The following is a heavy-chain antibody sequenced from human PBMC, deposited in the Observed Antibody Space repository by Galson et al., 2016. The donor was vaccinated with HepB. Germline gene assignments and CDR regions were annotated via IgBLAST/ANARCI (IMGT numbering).Heavy chain of an antibody. CDR1: GFTFGDYA. Sequence: SLRLSCAASGFTFGDYAMSWVRQAPGKGLEWVGFIRGKGYGGTTEYAASVKGRFTISRDDSKRIAYLQMNSMKTEDTAVYYCTTNRGRICDCWSGCYSYWGRGTLLTVSS. CDR3: TTNRGRICDCWSGCYSY. CDR2: IRGKGYGGTT. V-gene: IGHV3-49*04. J-gene: IGHJ4*02. D-gene: IGHD3-3*01.